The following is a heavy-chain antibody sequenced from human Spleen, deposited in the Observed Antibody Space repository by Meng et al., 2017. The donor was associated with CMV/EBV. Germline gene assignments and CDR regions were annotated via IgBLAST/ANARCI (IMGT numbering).Heavy chain of an antibody. V-gene: IGHV4-59*01. Sequence: QVQLQESGSGLVKPSETLAVTCTVYGGSINPYFWNWIRQPPGKGLEWIGYFYNSGNIDYNSSLKSRATISIDTSKNQFSLKLRSVTPADTAVYYCARGGERNTILGYWGQGTLVTVSS. CDR2: FYNSGNI. CDR1: GGSINPYF. J-gene: IGHJ4*02. CDR3: ARGGERNTILGY. D-gene: IGHD3-3*01.